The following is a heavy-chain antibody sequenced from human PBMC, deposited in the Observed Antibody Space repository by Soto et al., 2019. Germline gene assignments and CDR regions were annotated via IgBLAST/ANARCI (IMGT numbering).Heavy chain of an antibody. Sequence: SETLSLTCTVSGRSISSGGYSWRWIRQPPGKGLEWMGYIYHSGSTYYTPSLKSRVTMSVDRSKNQFPLKLSSVTAADTAVYYCARASGYCSGGSCPVGWFDPWGQGTLVTVSS. CDR2: IYHSGST. D-gene: IGHD2-15*01. CDR3: ARASGYCSGGSCPVGWFDP. V-gene: IGHV4-30-2*01. CDR1: GRSISSGGYS. J-gene: IGHJ5*02.